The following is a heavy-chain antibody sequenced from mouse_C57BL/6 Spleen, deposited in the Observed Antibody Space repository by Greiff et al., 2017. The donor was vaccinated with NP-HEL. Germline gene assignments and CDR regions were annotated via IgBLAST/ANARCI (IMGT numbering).Heavy chain of an antibody. CDR3: ARQGYAMDY. CDR1: GFTFSSYT. Sequence: EVKVVESGGGLVKPGGSLKLSCAASGFTFSSYTMSWVRQTPEKRLEWVATISGGGGNTYYPDSVKGRFTISRDNAKNTLYLQMSSLRSEDTALYYCARQGYAMDYWGQGTSVTVSS. V-gene: IGHV5-9*01. J-gene: IGHJ4*01. CDR2: ISGGGGNT.